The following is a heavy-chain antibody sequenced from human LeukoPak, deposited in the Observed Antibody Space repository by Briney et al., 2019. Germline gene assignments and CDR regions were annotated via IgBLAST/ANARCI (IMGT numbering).Heavy chain of an antibody. CDR2: INHSGST. D-gene: IGHD6-13*01. CDR3: ARAEGSSWYWFDP. J-gene: IGHJ5*02. V-gene: IGHV4-34*01. Sequence: KPSETLSLTCAVYGGSFSGYYWSWIRQPPGKGLEWIGEINHSGSTNYNPSLKSRVTISVDTSKNQFSLKLSSVTAADTAVYYCARAEGSSWYWFDPWGQGTLVTVSS. CDR1: GGSFSGYY.